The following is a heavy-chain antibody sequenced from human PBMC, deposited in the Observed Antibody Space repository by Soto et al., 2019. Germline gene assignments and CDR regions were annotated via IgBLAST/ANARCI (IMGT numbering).Heavy chain of an antibody. CDR3: ARDYGGSTNYGMDV. Sequence: QVQLVQSGAEVKKPGSSVKVSCKASGGTFSSYSISWVRQAPGQGLEWMGRIIPILGIANYAQKFQGRVTITADKSTSTAYMVLSSLRSEDTAVYYCARDYGGSTNYGMDVWGQGTTVTVSS. CDR1: GGTFSSYS. J-gene: IGHJ6*02. D-gene: IGHD4-17*01. CDR2: IIPILGIA. V-gene: IGHV1-69*02.